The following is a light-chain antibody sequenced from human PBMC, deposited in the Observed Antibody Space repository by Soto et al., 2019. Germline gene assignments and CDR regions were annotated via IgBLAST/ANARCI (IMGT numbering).Light chain of an antibody. CDR3: QQYNHWPPFT. CDR2: GAS. Sequence: IVMTQSPANLSLSPGERATLSCRASQSVSNNLAWYQQKRGLPPRLLIYGASTRATGIPVRFSGSGSGTDFTLTISSLQSEDFAVSYCQQYNHWPPFTFGQGTKLVIK. V-gene: IGKV3-15*01. CDR1: QSVSNN. J-gene: IGKJ2*01.